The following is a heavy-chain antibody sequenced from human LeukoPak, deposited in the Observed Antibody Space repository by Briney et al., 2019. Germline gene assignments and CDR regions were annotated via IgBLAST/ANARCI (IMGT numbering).Heavy chain of an antibody. CDR1: GGSLSSGDYY. J-gene: IGHJ6*02. V-gene: IGHV4-30-4*01. CDR2: IYYSGST. Sequence: SQTLSLTCTVSGGSLSSGDYYWSWIRQPPGKGLEWIGYIYYSGSTYYNPSLKSRVTISVDTSKNQFSLKLSSVTAADTAVYYCARDHRGAYGMDVWGQGTTVTVS. CDR3: ARDHRGAYGMDV. D-gene: IGHD3-10*01.